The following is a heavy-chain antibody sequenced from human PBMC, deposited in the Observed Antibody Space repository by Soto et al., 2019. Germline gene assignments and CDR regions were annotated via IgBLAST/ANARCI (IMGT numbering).Heavy chain of an antibody. CDR2: ISAYNGNT. D-gene: IGHD3-3*01. CDR3: ARDLGYYDFWSGYYGGDY. Sequence: ASVKVSCKASGYTFTSYGISWVRRAPGQGLEWMGWISAYNGNTNYAQKLQGRVTMTTDTSTSTAYMELRSLRSDDAAVYYRARDLGYYDFWSGYYGGDYWGQGTLVTVSS. CDR1: GYTFTSYG. J-gene: IGHJ4*02. V-gene: IGHV1-18*04.